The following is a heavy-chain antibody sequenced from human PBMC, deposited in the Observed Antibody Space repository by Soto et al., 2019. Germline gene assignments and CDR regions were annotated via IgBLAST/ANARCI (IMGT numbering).Heavy chain of an antibody. Sequence: GGSLRLSCVASGFNFSSYWIHWVRQVPGKGLVWVSHITSDGSSTRYADSVKGRFTISRDNAKNTLCLQMSSLRAEDTAVYYCVRGILGTVDYWGQGSLVTVSS. CDR2: ITSDGSST. CDR3: VRGILGTVDY. V-gene: IGHV3-74*01. CDR1: GFNFSSYW. D-gene: IGHD1-1*01. J-gene: IGHJ4*02.